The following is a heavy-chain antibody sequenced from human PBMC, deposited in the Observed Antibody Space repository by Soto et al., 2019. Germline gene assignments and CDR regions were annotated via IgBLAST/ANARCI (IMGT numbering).Heavy chain of an antibody. J-gene: IGHJ5*02. CDR1: GGSFSGYY. Sequence: PSETLSLTCAVYGGSFSGYYWSWIRQPPGKGLEWSGEVNHSGSTNYNPSLKSRVTISVDTSKNQFSQKLSSVTAADTAVYYCARRPVWFDPWGQGTLVTVSS. V-gene: IGHV4-34*01. CDR3: ARRPVWFDP. CDR2: VNHSGST.